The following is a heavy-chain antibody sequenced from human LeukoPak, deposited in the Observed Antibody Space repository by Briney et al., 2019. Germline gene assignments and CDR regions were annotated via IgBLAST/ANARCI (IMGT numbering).Heavy chain of an antibody. CDR1: GGSISSSSYY. CDR2: IYYSGST. D-gene: IGHD3-10*01. CDR3: ASAIYGSGRGYFDY. V-gene: IGHV4-39*07. Sequence: SETLSLTCTVSGGSISSSSYYGGWIRQPPGKGLEWIGSIYYSGSTYYNPSLKSRVTISVDTSKNQFSLKLSSVTAADTAVYYCASAIYGSGRGYFDYWGQGTLVTVSS. J-gene: IGHJ4*02.